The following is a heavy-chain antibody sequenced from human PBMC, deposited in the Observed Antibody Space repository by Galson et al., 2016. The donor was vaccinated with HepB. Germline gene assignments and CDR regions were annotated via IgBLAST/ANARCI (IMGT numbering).Heavy chain of an antibody. Sequence: SETLSLTCTVSGGSISSGGYYWSWIRQHPGKGLEWIGCLYYIGTNKHNPPLRSQVTISADTSSNQFSLRLSSVTAADTAVYYCARRRNYYDSSGYYYDYFDPWGRGTLVTVSS. D-gene: IGHD3-22*01. CDR1: GGSISSGGYY. V-gene: IGHV4-61*08. CDR2: LYYIGTN. CDR3: ARRRNYYDSSGYYYDYFDP. J-gene: IGHJ5*02.